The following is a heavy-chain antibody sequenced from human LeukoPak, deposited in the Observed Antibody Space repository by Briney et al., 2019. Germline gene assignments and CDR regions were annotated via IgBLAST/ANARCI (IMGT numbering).Heavy chain of an antibody. Sequence: GGSLRLSCAASGFSFSSYEMNWVHKAPGKVLEWVSYISSSGSNIYYADSVKGRFTISRDNAKNSLYLQMNSLRAEDTAVYCCAGELYSGTYNYWGQGTLVTVSS. CDR2: ISSSGSNI. D-gene: IGHD1-26*01. J-gene: IGHJ4*02. CDR3: AGELYSGTYNY. V-gene: IGHV3-48*03. CDR1: GFSFSSYE.